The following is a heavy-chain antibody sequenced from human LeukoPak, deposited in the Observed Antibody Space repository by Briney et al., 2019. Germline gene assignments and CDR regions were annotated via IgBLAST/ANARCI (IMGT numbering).Heavy chain of an antibody. CDR3: ARGRGAYSSSSRPDWFDP. J-gene: IGHJ5*02. CDR2: IIPIFGTA. CDR1: GGTFSSYA. Sequence: SVKVSCKASGGTFSSYAISWVRQTPGQGLEWMGGIIPIFGTANYAQKFQGRVTITTDESTSTAYMELSSLRSEDTAVYYCARGRGAYSSSSRPDWFDPWGQGTLVTVSS. V-gene: IGHV1-69*05. D-gene: IGHD6-6*01.